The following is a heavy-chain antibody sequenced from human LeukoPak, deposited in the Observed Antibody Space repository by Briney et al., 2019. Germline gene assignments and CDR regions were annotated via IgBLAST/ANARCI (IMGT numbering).Heavy chain of an antibody. CDR2: ISYDGSNK. CDR1: GFTFSSYA. J-gene: IGHJ4*02. Sequence: GGSLRLSCAASGFTFSSYAMHWVRQAPGKGLEWVAVISYDGSNKYYADSVKGRFTISRDNSKNTLYLQMNSLRAEDTAVYYCARAPREWLLGYYFDYWGQGTLVTVSS. CDR3: ARAPREWLLGYYFDY. V-gene: IGHV3-30-3*01. D-gene: IGHD3-3*01.